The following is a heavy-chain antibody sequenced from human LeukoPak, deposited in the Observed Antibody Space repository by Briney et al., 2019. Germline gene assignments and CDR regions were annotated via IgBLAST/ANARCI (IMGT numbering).Heavy chain of an antibody. CDR2: IYYSGST. D-gene: IGHD3-3*01. Sequence: SETLSLTCAVYGGSFSGYYWSWIRQPPGKGLEWMGYIYYSGSTNYNPSLKSRVTISVDTSKNQFSLKLSSVTAADTAVYYCARGFWSAYHEDYWGQGILVTVSS. V-gene: IGHV4-59*08. CDR1: GGSFSGYY. J-gene: IGHJ4*02. CDR3: ARGFWSAYHEDY.